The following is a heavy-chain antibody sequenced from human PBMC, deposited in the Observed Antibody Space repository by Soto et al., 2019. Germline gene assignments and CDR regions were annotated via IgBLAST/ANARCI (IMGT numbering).Heavy chain of an antibody. CDR3: AKGASTTVFAFNDY. CDR2: ISWDSGNL. D-gene: IGHD4-17*01. CDR1: GFTFDDYA. Sequence: EVQLVESGGGLVQPGRSLRLSCAASGFTFDDYAMHWVRQGAGKGLEWVSSISWDSGNLGYADSVKGRFTISRDNAKNSLYLQMNSLRGEDTALYYCAKGASTTVFAFNDYWGQGTLVTLSS. V-gene: IGHV3-9*01. J-gene: IGHJ4*02.